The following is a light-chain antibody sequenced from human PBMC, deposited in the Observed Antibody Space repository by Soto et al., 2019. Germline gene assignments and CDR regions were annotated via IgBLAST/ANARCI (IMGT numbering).Light chain of an antibody. J-gene: IGLJ1*01. CDR3: SSYTSDWGV. CDR1: TSDFGTKKF. V-gene: IGLV2-14*02. Sequence: QSALTQPASVSGSPGQSITISCIETTSDFGTKKFFSWYQQQPGKAPKLIIYEGTKRPSGVSSRFSGSKSGNTASLTVSGLQSDDEADYYCSSYTSDWGVFGTGTKVTVL. CDR2: EGT.